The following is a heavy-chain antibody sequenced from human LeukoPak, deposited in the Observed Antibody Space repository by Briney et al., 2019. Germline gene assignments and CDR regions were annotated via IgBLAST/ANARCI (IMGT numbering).Heavy chain of an antibody. V-gene: IGHV1-69*04. CDR2: IIPILGIA. Sequence: SVKVSCKASGYTFTGYYMHWVRQAPGQGLEWMGRIIPILGIANYAQKFQGRVTITADKSTSTAYMELSGLRSEDTAVYYCARGYSSEIPDYWGQGTLVTVSS. CDR1: GYTFTGYY. CDR3: ARGYSSEIPDY. J-gene: IGHJ4*02. D-gene: IGHD5-18*01.